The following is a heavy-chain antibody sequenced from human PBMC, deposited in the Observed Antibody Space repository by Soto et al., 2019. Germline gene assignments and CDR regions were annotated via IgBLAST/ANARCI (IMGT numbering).Heavy chain of an antibody. Sequence: QVQLVESGGGVVQPGGSLRLSCAASGFTFSVYGMHWVRQAPGKGLEWVAVISHEGSSKHYADSVQGRVTISRANVMNTVSLLMNSLSAADTAIYYCAKTITTSGVSSRGRGALLDSCGQGTLVTVSS. J-gene: IGHJ4*02. CDR1: GFTFSVYG. CDR2: ISHEGSSK. CDR3: AKTITTSGVSSRGRGALLDS. V-gene: IGHV3-30*18. D-gene: IGHD3-3*01.